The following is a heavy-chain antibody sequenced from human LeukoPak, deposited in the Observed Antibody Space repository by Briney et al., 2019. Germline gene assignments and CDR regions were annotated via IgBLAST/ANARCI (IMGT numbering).Heavy chain of an antibody. J-gene: IGHJ4*02. D-gene: IGHD5-12*01. CDR2: IYPADSDT. Sequence: GESLKISCKGSGYSFTTYWIGWVRQMPGKGLEWMGIIYPADSDTRYSPSFQGQVTMSADKSISTAYLQWSSLRASDTAIYYCAKTSAYDFKDDWGQGTLVTVSS. CDR3: AKTSAYDFKDD. CDR1: GYSFTTYW. V-gene: IGHV5-51*01.